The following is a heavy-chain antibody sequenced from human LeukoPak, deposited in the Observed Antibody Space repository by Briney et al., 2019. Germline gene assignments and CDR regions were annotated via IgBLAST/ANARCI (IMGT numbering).Heavy chain of an antibody. J-gene: IGHJ5*02. D-gene: IGHD3-10*01. Sequence: GASVKVSCTASGGTFSSYAISWVRQAPGQGLEWMGGNIPIFGTANYAQKFQGRVTITADKSTSTAYMELSSLRSEDTAVYYCARENLGTMVREGFDPWGQGTLVTVSS. CDR3: ARENLGTMVREGFDP. V-gene: IGHV1-69*06. CDR1: GGTFSSYA. CDR2: NIPIFGTA.